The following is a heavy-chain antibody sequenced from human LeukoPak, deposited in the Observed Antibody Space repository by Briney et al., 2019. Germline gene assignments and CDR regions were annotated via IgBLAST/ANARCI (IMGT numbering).Heavy chain of an antibody. J-gene: IGHJ5*02. Sequence: GASVKVSCKASGYTFTSYGISWVGQAPGQGLEWMGWISAYNGNTNYAQKLQGRVTMTTDTSTSTAYMELRSLRSDDTAVYYCARVAKSGAWNYGHNWFDPWGQGTLVTVSS. CDR1: GYTFTSYG. V-gene: IGHV1-18*01. CDR3: ARVAKSGAWNYGHNWFDP. D-gene: IGHD1-7*01. CDR2: ISAYNGNT.